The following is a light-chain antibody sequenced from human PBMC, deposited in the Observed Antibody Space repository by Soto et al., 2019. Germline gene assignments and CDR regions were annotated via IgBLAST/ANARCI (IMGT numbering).Light chain of an antibody. V-gene: IGLV2-14*01. CDR2: EVT. Sequence: QSALTQPASVSGSPGQSITISWTATSSDVGSFSYVSWYQHHPGKAPKLMIYEVTSRPSGVSNRFSGSKSGNTASLTISGLQAEDEADYYCVSYATNTTLYVFGSGTKLTAL. J-gene: IGLJ1*01. CDR1: SSDVGSFSY. CDR3: VSYATNTTLYV.